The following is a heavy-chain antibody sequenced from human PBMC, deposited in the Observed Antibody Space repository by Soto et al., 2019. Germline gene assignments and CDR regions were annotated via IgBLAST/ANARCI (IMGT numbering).Heavy chain of an antibody. CDR3: AAAEGEGIDY. CDR2: IIVGSGIT. D-gene: IGHD3-16*01. J-gene: IGHJ4*02. Sequence: SVKVSCKASGFTFTNSAVQWVRQARGQGLEWVGWIIVGSGITNYGQKFHEGVTIARDVSSSTVSMELSRLRSEDTAVYYCAAAEGEGIDYWGPGTLVTVSS. V-gene: IGHV1-58*01. CDR1: GFTFTNSA.